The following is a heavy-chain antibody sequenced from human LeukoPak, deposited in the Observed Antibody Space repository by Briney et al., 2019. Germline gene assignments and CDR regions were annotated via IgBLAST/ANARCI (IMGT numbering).Heavy chain of an antibody. Sequence: GGSLRVSCAASGFTFSSHWMSWVRQAPGKGLEWVASIKEDGSEKYYVDSVKGRFSISRDDAKNSLHLQMNSLRGEDTAVYYCARDRFGGMDVWGKGTSVTVSS. D-gene: IGHD4-23*01. J-gene: IGHJ6*04. CDR2: IKEDGSEK. CDR1: GFTFSSHW. V-gene: IGHV3-7*01. CDR3: ARDRFGGMDV.